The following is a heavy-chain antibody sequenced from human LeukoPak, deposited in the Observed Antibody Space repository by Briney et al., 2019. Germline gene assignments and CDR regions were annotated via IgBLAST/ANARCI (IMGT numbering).Heavy chain of an antibody. D-gene: IGHD3-22*01. V-gene: IGHV3-21*01. CDR3: ARDNYDSSGYLFDY. CDR1: GFTFSSYS. J-gene: IGHJ4*02. CDR2: ISSSSSYI. Sequence: GGSLRLSCAASGFTFSSYSMNWVRQAPGKGLEWVSSISSSSSYIYYADSVKGRFTISRDNAKNSLYLQMNSLRAEDTAGYYCARDNYDSSGYLFDYWGQGTLVTVSS.